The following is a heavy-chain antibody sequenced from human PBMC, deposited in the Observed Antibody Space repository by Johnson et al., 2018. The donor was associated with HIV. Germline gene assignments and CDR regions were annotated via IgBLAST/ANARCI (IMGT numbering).Heavy chain of an antibody. D-gene: IGHD3-22*01. CDR1: GFTFSSYG. J-gene: IGHJ3*02. CDR2: IRYDGSNK. CDR3: AKDLPPMILVGGDAFDI. Sequence: QELLVESGGGVVQPGGSLRLSCAASGFTFSSYGMHWVRQAPGKGLEWVSFIRYDGSNKYYADSMKGRFTISRDNSKNTLYLQMNSLRAEDTAVYYCAKDLPPMILVGGDAFDIWGQGTMVTVSS. V-gene: IGHV3-30*02.